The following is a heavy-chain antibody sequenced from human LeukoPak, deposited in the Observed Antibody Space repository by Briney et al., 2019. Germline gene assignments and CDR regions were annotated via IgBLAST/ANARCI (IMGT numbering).Heavy chain of an antibody. CDR3: ARASVPPTVVVTAIEDCFDY. D-gene: IGHD2-21*02. CDR1: GYTFTGYY. CDR2: INPNSGGT. J-gene: IGHJ4*02. V-gene: IGHV1-2*02. Sequence: ASVKVSCKASGYTFTGYYMHWVRQAPGQGLEWMGWINPNSGGTNYAQKFQGRVTMTRDTSISTAYMELSRLRSDDTAVYYCARASVPPTVVVTAIEDCFDYWGQGTLVTVSS.